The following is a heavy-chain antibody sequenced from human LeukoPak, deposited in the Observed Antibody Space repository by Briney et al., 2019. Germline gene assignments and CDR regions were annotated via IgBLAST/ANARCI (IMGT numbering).Heavy chain of an antibody. CDR2: IYPDDSDT. D-gene: IGHD2-21*02. J-gene: IGHJ3*02. CDR1: GYSFTSYW. Sequence: GESLKISCKGSGYSFTSYWIGWVRQMPGKGLEWMGIIYPDDSDTRYSPSFQGQVTISADKSISTAYLQWSSLKASDTAMYYCASPIAYCGGDCYFLDAFDIWGQGTMVTVSS. CDR3: ASPIAYCGGDCYFLDAFDI. V-gene: IGHV5-51*01.